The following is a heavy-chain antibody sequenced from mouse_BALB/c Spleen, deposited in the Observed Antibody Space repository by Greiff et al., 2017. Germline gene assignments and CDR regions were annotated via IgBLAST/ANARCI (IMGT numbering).Heavy chain of an antibody. D-gene: IGHD2-1*01. J-gene: IGHJ2*01. Sequence: VQLQQSGAELAKPGASVKMSCKASGYTFTSYWMHWVKQRPGQGLEWIGYINPSTGYTEYNQKFKDKATLTADKSSSTAYMQLSSLTSEDSAVYYCARSRGNYIFDYWGQGTTLTVSS. CDR2: INPSTGYT. V-gene: IGHV1-7*01. CDR3: ARSRGNYIFDY. CDR1: GYTFTSYW.